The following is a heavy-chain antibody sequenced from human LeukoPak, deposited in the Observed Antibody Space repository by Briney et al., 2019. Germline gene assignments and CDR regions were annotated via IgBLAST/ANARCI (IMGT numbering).Heavy chain of an antibody. Sequence: ASVKVSCKTSGFTFTGYYMHWVRQAPGQGLEWMGWINCNTGGTNYAQKFQGRVTMTRDTSISTAYMELSRLRSDDTAVYYCARETADIVVVVAAKEGNWFDPWGQGTLVTVSS. CDR2: INCNTGGT. J-gene: IGHJ5*02. CDR1: GFTFTGYY. V-gene: IGHV1-2*02. CDR3: ARETADIVVVVAAKEGNWFDP. D-gene: IGHD2-15*01.